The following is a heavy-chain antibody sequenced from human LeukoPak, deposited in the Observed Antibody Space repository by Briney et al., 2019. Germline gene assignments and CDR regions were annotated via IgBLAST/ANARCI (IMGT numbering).Heavy chain of an antibody. CDR1: GGSCDDYY. J-gene: IGHJ4*02. CDR3: ARGRDRSKAGVL. D-gene: IGHD2-8*01. CDR2: IHPHGIF. V-gene: IGHV4-34*01. Sequence: SETLSLTCAVHGGSCDDYYCSWIRQPPGKGLEWIGEIHPHGIFYYNSSLTSRVTISIDTSKSQFSLRLTSVTAADTALYYCARGRDRSKAGVLWGQGSLVIVSS.